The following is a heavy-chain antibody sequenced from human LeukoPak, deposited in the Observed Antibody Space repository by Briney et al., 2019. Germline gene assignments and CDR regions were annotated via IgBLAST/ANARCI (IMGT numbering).Heavy chain of an antibody. CDR2: VSASADST. CDR1: EFLFSKYA. D-gene: IGHD3-3*01. V-gene: IGHV3-23*01. J-gene: IGHJ4*02. CDR3: ARDSSGNYDFWSGYFDY. Sequence: GGSLRLSCAASEFLFSKYAMSWVRQAPGKGLEWVSAVSASADSTYYADSVKGRFIISRDNSKNTLYLQMNSLRAEDTAVYYCARDSSGNYDFWSGYFDYWGQGTLVTVSS.